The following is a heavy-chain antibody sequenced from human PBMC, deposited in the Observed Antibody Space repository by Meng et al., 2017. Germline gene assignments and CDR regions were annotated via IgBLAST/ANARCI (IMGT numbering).Heavy chain of an antibody. CDR2: TYYRSKWYN. CDR3: AKGAYSGLDY. V-gene: IGHV6-1*01. J-gene: IGHJ4*02. CDR1: GDSVSSNSAA. D-gene: IGHD6-25*01. Sequence: QVSLQQSVPGRGKPSQPLSPPCSISGDSVSSNSAAWNWIWQSPSRGLEWLGRTYYRSKWYNDYAVSVKSRITINPDTSKNQFSLQLNSVTPEDTAVYYCAKGAYSGLDYWGQGTLVTVSS.